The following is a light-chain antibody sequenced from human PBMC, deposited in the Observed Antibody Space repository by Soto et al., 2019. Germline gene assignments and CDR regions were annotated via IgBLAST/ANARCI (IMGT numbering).Light chain of an antibody. CDR2: FNS. Sequence: QSVLTQPPSASGTPGQRVTISCSGSSSNIGSNTVNWYQQLPGTAPKLPIYFNSQRPSGVPDRFSGSKSGTSASLAISGLQSEDEADYYCSSWDDSLNGDYVFGTGTKVTVL. CDR3: SSWDDSLNGDYV. J-gene: IGLJ1*01. CDR1: SSNIGSNT. V-gene: IGLV1-44*01.